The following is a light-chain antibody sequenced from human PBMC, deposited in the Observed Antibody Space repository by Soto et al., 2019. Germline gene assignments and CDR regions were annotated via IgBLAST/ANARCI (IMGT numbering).Light chain of an antibody. CDR1: QSVNSN. J-gene: IGKJ4*01. Sequence: EIVMTQSPVTLSVSPGDRATLSCRASQSVNSNLAWYQQKPGQTPKLLIYVASTRATGSPARFSGSGSGTEFTLTISSLQSEDFAVYYCQQYNVWPLTFGGGTKVEFK. CDR3: QQYNVWPLT. V-gene: IGKV3-15*01. CDR2: VAS.